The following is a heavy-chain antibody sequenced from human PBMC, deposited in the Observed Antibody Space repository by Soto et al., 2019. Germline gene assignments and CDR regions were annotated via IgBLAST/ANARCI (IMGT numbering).Heavy chain of an antibody. CDR2: IYYSGST. CDR1: GGSISSSSYY. V-gene: IGHV4-39*01. CDR3: ARQANSNGSGSYNIDY. J-gene: IGHJ4*02. Sequence: SETLSLTCTVSGGSISSSSYYWGWIRQPPGKGLEWIGSIYYSGSTYYNPSLKSRVTISVGTSKNQFSLKLSSVTAADTAVYYCARQANSNGSGSYNIDYWGQGTLVTVSS. D-gene: IGHD3-10*01.